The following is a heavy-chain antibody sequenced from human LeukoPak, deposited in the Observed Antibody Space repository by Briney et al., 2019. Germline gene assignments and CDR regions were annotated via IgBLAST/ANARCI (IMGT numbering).Heavy chain of an antibody. CDR1: EFIFSAFI. CDR3: ARDIGAPRLPPAKQTGFYFNL. CDR2: ISSSGTYV. Sequence: GGSLRLSCTGSEFIFSAFILNWVRLVPGKGLEWVSLISSSGTYVYYADSVKGRFTVSRDNSKNSVYLQMHSLRVEDTAIYYCARDIGAPRLPPAKQTGFYFNLWGQGTPVTVSS. J-gene: IGHJ4*02. D-gene: IGHD2/OR15-2a*01. V-gene: IGHV3-21*01.